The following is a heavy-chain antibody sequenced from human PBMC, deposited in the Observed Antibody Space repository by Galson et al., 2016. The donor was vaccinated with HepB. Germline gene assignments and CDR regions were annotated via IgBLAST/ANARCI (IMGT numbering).Heavy chain of an antibody. J-gene: IGHJ6*02. CDR3: ARDQGLEDPSRDQGMDV. V-gene: IGHV1-18*01. D-gene: IGHD1-1*01. CDR1: GYIFSNYA. CDR2: ISLQNGNT. Sequence: SVKVSCKASGYIFSNYAIIWVRQAPGQGLEWMGWISLQNGNTNYAEKIQGRVTMTTDTSTSTAYMELRNLRSDDTAVYYCARDQGLEDPSRDQGMDVWGQGTTVTVSS.